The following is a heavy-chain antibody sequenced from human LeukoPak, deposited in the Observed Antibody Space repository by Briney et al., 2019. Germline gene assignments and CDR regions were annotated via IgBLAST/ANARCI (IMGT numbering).Heavy chain of an antibody. D-gene: IGHD5-18*01. J-gene: IGHJ4*02. V-gene: IGHV3-33*01. CDR1: GFTFSSYG. CDR3: ARDQGRGYSYGDY. CDR2: IWYDGSNK. Sequence: PGRSLRLSCAASGFTFSSYGMHWVRQAPGKGLEWVAVIWYDGSNKYYADSVKGRFTISRDNSKNTLYLQMNSLRAEDTAVYYCARDQGRGYSYGDYWGQGTLVTVSS.